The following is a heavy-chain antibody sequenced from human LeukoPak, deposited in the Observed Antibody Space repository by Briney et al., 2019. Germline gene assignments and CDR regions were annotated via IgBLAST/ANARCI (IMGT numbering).Heavy chain of an antibody. J-gene: IGHJ1*01. CDR3: ARTSYYDILTGYSAEYFQH. D-gene: IGHD3-9*01. Sequence: ASVKVSCTASGYTFSSYAMHWVRQAPGQGLEWMGWINAGNGNTKYSQKFQGRVTITRDTSASTAYMELSSLRSEDTAVYYCARTSYYDILTGYSAEYFQHWGHGALVTVSS. V-gene: IGHV1-3*01. CDR1: GYTFSSYA. CDR2: INAGNGNT.